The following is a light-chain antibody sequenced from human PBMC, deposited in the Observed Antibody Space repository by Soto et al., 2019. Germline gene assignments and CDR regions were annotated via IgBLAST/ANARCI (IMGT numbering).Light chain of an antibody. CDR2: DVS. CDR1: SSDVAAYNF. CDR3: SSYTSSTPFYV. J-gene: IGLJ1*01. Sequence: QSALTQPASVSGSPGQSVAISCTGTSSDVAAYNFVSWYQQHPGKAPKLMVFDVSNRPSGVSNRFSGSKSGNTASLTISGLQAEDEADYYCSSYTSSTPFYVFGTGTKLTVL. V-gene: IGLV2-14*01.